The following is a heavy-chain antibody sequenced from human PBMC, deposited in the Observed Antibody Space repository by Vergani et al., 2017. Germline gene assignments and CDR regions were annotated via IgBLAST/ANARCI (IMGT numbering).Heavy chain of an antibody. V-gene: IGHV1-24*01. D-gene: IGHD4-17*01. J-gene: IGHJ4*02. Sequence: QVQLVQSGAEVKKPGASVKVSCKVSGYTLTELSMHWVRQAPGKGLEWMGGFDPEDGETIYAQKFQGRVTMTEDTPTDTAYMEPSSLRSEDTAVYYCATAVDYGDYRTFANWGQGTLVTVSS. CDR1: GYTLTELS. CDR3: ATAVDYGDYRTFAN. CDR2: FDPEDGET.